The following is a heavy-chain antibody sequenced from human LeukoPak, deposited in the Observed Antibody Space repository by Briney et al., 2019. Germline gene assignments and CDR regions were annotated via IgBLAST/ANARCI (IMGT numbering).Heavy chain of an antibody. CDR2: IKSGGGT. CDR3: ARDSTRSAFDI. J-gene: IGHJ3*02. Sequence: GGSLRLSCAASDFNVRGNDMTWVRQAPGKGLEWVSVIKSGGGTYYADSVKGRFTISRDNPKNALYLQMNSLRAEDRAIYYCARDSTRSAFDIWGQGTMVTVSS. CDR1: DFNVRGND. V-gene: IGHV3-53*01.